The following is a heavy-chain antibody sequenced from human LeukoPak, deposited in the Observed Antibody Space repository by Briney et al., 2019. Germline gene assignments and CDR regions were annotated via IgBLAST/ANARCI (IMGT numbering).Heavy chain of an antibody. V-gene: IGHV4-59*12. CDR2: IYYSGST. CDR1: GGSIRSYY. Sequence: SETLSLTCTVSGGSIRSYYWSWIRQPPGKGLEWIGYIYYSGSTNYNPSLKSRVTISVDPSKNQFSLKLSSVTAADTAVYYCARARGDYDFWSGYYGFDYWGQGTLVTVSS. CDR3: ARARGDYDFWSGYYGFDY. J-gene: IGHJ4*02. D-gene: IGHD3-3*01.